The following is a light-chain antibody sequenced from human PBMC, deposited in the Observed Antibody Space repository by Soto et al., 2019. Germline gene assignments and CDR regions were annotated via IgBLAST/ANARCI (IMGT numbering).Light chain of an antibody. CDR3: SSYVGTTNLI. Sequence: QSALTQPASVSGSPGQSITISCTGASSDFGSYDLVSWYQHHPGKAPKLMIYGVNKRPSGVSNRFSGSKSGNTASLTISGLQAEDEADYYCSSYVGTTNLIFGGGTKLTVL. CDR1: SSDFGSYDL. J-gene: IGLJ2*01. CDR2: GVN. V-gene: IGLV2-23*02.